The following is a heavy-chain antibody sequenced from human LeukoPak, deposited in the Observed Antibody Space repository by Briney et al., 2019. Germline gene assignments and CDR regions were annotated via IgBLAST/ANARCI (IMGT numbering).Heavy chain of an antibody. J-gene: IGHJ6*03. D-gene: IGHD3-16*01. CDR1: GFTFDDYG. CDR2: INWNGGST. V-gene: IGHV3-20*04. CDR3: ARVPVPIWASPIGYYYYMDV. Sequence: GGSLRLSCAASGFTFDDYGMSWVRQAPGKGLEWVSGINWNGGSTGYADSVKGRFTISRDNAKNSLYLQMNSLRAEDTALYYCARVPVPIWASPIGYYYYMDVWGKGTTVTVSS.